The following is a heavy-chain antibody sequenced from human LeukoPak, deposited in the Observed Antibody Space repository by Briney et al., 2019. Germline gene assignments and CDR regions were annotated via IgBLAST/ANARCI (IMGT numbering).Heavy chain of an antibody. CDR1: GYTFTNYH. CDR3: ALISYCTSIACFFLDY. D-gene: IGHD2-8*01. CDR2: INTNNGNT. V-gene: IGHV1-18*01. Sequence: ASVKVSCKASGYTFTNYHITWVRQAPGQGLEWMGWINTNNGNTDYAQNLQGRVTMTKDTSTSTAYMELRSLRSDDTAVYYCALISYCTSIACFFLDYWGQGTLVSVSS. J-gene: IGHJ4*02.